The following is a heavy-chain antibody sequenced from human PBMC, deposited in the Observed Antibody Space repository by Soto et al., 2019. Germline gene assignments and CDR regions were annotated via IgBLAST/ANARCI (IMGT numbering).Heavy chain of an antibody. CDR3: ARDQGPPYCSSTSCYRRYYYYGMDV. D-gene: IGHD2-2*01. CDR1: GFTFTRYS. Sequence: GGSLRLSCAASGFTFTRYSMNWVRQAPGKGLEWVSSISSSSSYIYYADSVKGRFTISRDNAKNSLYLQMNSLRAEDTAVYYCARDQGPPYCSSTSCYRRYYYYGMDVWGQGTTVTVSS. V-gene: IGHV3-21*01. J-gene: IGHJ6*02. CDR2: ISSSSSYI.